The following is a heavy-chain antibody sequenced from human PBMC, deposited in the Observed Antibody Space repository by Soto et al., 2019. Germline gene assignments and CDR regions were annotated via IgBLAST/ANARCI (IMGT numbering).Heavy chain of an antibody. Sequence: PGGSLRLSCATSGFPFSDYYMSWIRQAPGKGLEWLSHISPKSTYRNYADSLKGRFTISRDNTKSSLFLQMNSLGVEDTAVYYCARGGGGGLFEHWGQGVLVTVSS. J-gene: IGHJ4*02. V-gene: IGHV3-11*06. CDR3: ARGGGGGLFEH. D-gene: IGHD2-21*01. CDR2: ISPKSTYR. CDR1: GFPFSDYY.